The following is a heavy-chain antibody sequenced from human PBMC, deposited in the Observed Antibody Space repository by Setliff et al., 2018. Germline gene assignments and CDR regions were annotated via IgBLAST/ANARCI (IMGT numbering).Heavy chain of an antibody. CDR1: GFTFSSYA. Sequence: PGGSLRLSCAASGFTFSSYAMSWVRQAPGKGLEWVSAISSTITSTYYADSVKGRFTISRDNSKNTLYLQMNSLRAEDTAVYYCAKGGYSGSHYFDYWGQGTLVTVSS. J-gene: IGHJ4*02. CDR3: AKGGYSGSHYFDY. CDR2: ISSTITST. D-gene: IGHD1-26*01. V-gene: IGHV3-23*01.